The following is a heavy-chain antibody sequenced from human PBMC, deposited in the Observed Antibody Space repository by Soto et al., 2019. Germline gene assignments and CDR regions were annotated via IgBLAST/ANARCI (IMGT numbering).Heavy chain of an antibody. Sequence: AGGSLRLSCAASGFTFSSYSMNWVRQAPGKGLEWVSSISSSSSYIYYADSVKGRFTISRDNAKNSLYLQMNSLRAEDTAVYYCASTLFSRYSSSSMYYFDYWGQGTLVTVSS. CDR1: GFTFSSYS. D-gene: IGHD6-6*01. CDR3: ASTLFSRYSSSSMYYFDY. V-gene: IGHV3-21*01. CDR2: ISSSSSYI. J-gene: IGHJ4*02.